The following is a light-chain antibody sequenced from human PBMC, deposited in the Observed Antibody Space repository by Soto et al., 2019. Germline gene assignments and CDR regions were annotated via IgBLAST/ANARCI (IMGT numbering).Light chain of an antibody. CDR3: SSYTSSSIDYV. V-gene: IGLV2-14*01. J-gene: IGLJ1*01. CDR1: SSDVGGYNY. CDR2: EVS. Sequence: QSALPQPASVSGSPGQSITISCTGTSSDVGGYNYVSWYQQHPGKAPKLMIYEVSNRPSGVSNRFSGSKSRNTASLTISGLQAEDEDDYYCSSYTSSSIDYVFGTGTKLTVL.